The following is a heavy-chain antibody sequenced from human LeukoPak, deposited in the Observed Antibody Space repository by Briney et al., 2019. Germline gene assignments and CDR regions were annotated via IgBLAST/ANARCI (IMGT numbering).Heavy chain of an antibody. J-gene: IGHJ5*02. CDR2: ITSSSGNI. CDR3: VRIPNNAGFPNWFDP. Sequence: GGSLRLSCAASGFSFTYSTMNWVRLAPGKGLEWVSSITSSSGNIYYSDSVRGRFTVSRDNAKNSLYLQMNSLITEDSAVYYCVRIPNNAGFPNWFDPWGQGTLVSVSS. CDR1: GFSFTYST. V-gene: IGHV3-21*01. D-gene: IGHD3-9*01.